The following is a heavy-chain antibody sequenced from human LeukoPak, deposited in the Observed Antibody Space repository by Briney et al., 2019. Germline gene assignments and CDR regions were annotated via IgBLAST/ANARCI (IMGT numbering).Heavy chain of an antibody. CDR1: GYSISSGYY. J-gene: IGHJ5*02. D-gene: IGHD2-2*01. CDR3: ATGIVVVPAAREVWFDP. Sequence: SETLSLTCAVSGYSISSGYYWGWIRQPPGKGLEWIGGIYHSGSTYYNPSLKSRVTISVDTSKNQFSLKLSSVTAADTAVYYCATGIVVVPAAREVWFDPWGQGTLVTVSS. V-gene: IGHV4-38-2*01. CDR2: IYHSGST.